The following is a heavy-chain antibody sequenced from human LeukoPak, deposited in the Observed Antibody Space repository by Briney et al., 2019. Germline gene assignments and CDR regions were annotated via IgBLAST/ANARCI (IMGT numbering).Heavy chain of an antibody. Sequence: ASVKVSCKASGYSFTNYGITWVRQAPGQGLEWMGWISPYNGNTDYAQKLQGRVTMTRDTSTSTAYMELRSLRSDDTAVYYCATYSAAGRTYYFDYWGQGALVTVSS. J-gene: IGHJ4*02. D-gene: IGHD6-13*01. CDR2: ISPYNGNT. V-gene: IGHV1-18*01. CDR3: ATYSAAGRTYYFDY. CDR1: GYSFTNYG.